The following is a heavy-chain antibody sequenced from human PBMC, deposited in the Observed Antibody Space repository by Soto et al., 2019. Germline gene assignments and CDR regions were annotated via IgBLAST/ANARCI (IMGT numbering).Heavy chain of an antibody. CDR2: ISYDGSNK. J-gene: IGHJ6*02. CDR1: GFTFTSYS. Sequence: QVQLVESGGGVVQPGRSLRLSCAASGFTFTSYSMHWVRQAPGKGLAWVAVISYDGSNKYYADSVKCRFTISRENSKNTLYLQMNSLRAEDTAVYYCARDLRLYCSSTSCNYYYYYGMDVWGQGTTVTVSS. V-gene: IGHV3-30-3*01. D-gene: IGHD2-2*01. CDR3: ARDLRLYCSSTSCNYYYYYGMDV.